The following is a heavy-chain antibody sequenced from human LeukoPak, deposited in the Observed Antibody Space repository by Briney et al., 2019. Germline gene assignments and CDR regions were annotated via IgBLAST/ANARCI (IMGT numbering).Heavy chain of an antibody. CDR1: GGSISSYY. CDR2: IYYSGST. J-gene: IGHJ4*02. CDR3: ASSTVTTWYFDY. D-gene: IGHD4-17*01. Sequence: PSETLSLTCTVSGGSISSYYWSWIRQPPGKGLEWIGYIYYSGSTNYNPSLKSRVTISVDTSKNQFSLKLSSVTAADTAVYYCASSTVTTWYFDYWGQGTLVTVSS. V-gene: IGHV4-59*01.